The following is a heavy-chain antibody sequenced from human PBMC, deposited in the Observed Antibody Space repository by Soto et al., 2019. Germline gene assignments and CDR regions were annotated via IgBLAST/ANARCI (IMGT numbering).Heavy chain of an antibody. CDR2: ITPTLGTT. CDR3: ARDRSPYSGSYRTGDY. Sequence: SVKVSCKASGATFSGSAFSWVRQAPGQGLEWMGGITPTLGTTNYAQHLQGRVTITADESTATSFMELTSLTSADTAVYYCARDRSPYSGSYRTGDYWGQGTLVTVSS. J-gene: IGHJ4*02. V-gene: IGHV1-69*13. CDR1: GATFSGSA. D-gene: IGHD1-26*01.